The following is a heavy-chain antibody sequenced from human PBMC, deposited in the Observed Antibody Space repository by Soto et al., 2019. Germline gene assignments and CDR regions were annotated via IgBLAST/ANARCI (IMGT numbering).Heavy chain of an antibody. CDR2: IDYNGRA. CDR3: ARGPDHSKVGY. CDR1: DGSVTGYC. D-gene: IGHD4-4*01. V-gene: IGHV4-59*02. J-gene: IGHJ4*02. Sequence: TSETLSLTCSVSDGSVTGYCWSWIRQPPGKGLEWIGCIDYNGRAHYNPSLTSRVTMSLDTSNNHFSLKLSSVTTTDTAVYYCARGPDHSKVGYWGQGTLVTVS.